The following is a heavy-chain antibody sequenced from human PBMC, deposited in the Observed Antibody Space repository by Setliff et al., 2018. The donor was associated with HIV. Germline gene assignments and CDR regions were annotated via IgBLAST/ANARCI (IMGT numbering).Heavy chain of an antibody. J-gene: IGHJ3*02. D-gene: IGHD1-26*01. CDR2: IKKDGREK. CDR3: ARDPGVGSMGQDAFDI. CDR1: GFIFSDSW. V-gene: IGHV3-7*01. Sequence: GSLRLSCGASGFIFSDSWMDWVRQAPGKGLEWVATIKKDGREKYYVDSVKGRFTISRDNSKNTLYLQMNSLRAEDTAVYYCARDPGVGSMGQDAFDIWGQGTMVTVSS.